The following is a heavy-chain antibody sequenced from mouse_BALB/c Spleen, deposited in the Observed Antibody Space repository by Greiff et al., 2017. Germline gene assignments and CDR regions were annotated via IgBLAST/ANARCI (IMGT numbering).Heavy chain of an antibody. Sequence: VQLQQSGPGLVAPSQSLSITCTVSGFSLTSYGVHWVRQPPGKGLEWLGVIWAGGSTNYNSALMSRLSISKDNSKSQVFLKMNSLQTDDTAMYYWARGGITTATRFAYWGQGTLVTVSA. D-gene: IGHD1-2*01. CDR1: GFSLTSYG. CDR3: ARGGITTATRFAY. J-gene: IGHJ3*01. CDR2: IWAGGST. V-gene: IGHV2-9*02.